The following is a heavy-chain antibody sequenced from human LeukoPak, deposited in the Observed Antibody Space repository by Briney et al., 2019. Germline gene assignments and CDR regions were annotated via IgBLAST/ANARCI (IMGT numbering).Heavy chain of an antibody. CDR1: GFTFSSYA. Sequence: GGSLRLSCAASGFTFSSYAMSWVRQAPGKGLEWVAVISYDGSNKYYADSVKGRFTISRDNSKNTLYLQMNSLRAEDTAVYYCARGGIVVVVAATSYYYGMDVWGQGTTVTVSS. CDR3: ARGGIVVVVAATSYYYGMDV. D-gene: IGHD2-15*01. J-gene: IGHJ6*02. CDR2: ISYDGSNK. V-gene: IGHV3-30-3*01.